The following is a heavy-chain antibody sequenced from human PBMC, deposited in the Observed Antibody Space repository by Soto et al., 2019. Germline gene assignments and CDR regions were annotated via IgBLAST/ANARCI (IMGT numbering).Heavy chain of an antibody. Sequence: GESLKISCKGSGYSFTSYWIGWVRQMPGKGLEWMGIIYPGDSDTRYSPSFQGQVTISADKSISTAYLQWSSLKASDTAMYYCASGPGDIVVVVAATPYYWGQGTLVTVSS. CDR1: GYSFTSYW. CDR3: ASGPGDIVVVVAATPYY. V-gene: IGHV5-51*01. J-gene: IGHJ4*02. CDR2: IYPGDSDT. D-gene: IGHD2-15*01.